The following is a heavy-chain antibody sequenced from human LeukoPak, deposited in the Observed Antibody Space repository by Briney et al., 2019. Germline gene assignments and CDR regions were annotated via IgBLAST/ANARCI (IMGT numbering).Heavy chain of an antibody. CDR1: GFTFSSYE. CDR3: WASRDGGPDV. Sequence: PGGSLRLSCAASGFTFSSYEVNWVRQAPGKGLEWVSYISSSGSTIYYADSVKGRFTISRDNAKNSLYLQMNSLRAEDTAVYYCWASRDGGPDVWGQGTTVTVSS. V-gene: IGHV3-48*03. J-gene: IGHJ6*02. CDR2: ISSSGSTI. D-gene: IGHD3-10*01.